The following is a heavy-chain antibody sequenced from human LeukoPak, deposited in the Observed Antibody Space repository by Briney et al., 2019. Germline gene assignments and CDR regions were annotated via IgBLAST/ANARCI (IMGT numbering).Heavy chain of an antibody. V-gene: IGHV4-39*07. CDR3: AIHIVGAKKSDAFDI. CDR2: IYYNGST. CDR1: GGSITGSFYY. Sequence: KSSETLSLTCTVAGGSITGSFYYWGWIRQPPGKGLEWIGSIYYNGSTYYNPSLKSRVTISVDTSKNQFSLKLSSVTAADTAVYYCAIHIVGAKKSDAFDIWGQGTMVTVSS. D-gene: IGHD1-26*01. J-gene: IGHJ3*02.